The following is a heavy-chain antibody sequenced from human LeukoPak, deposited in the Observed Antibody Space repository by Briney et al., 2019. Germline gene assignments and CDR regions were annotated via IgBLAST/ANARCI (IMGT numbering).Heavy chain of an antibody. V-gene: IGHV3-33*01. CDR2: IWYDGSNK. J-gene: IGHJ6*02. CDR3: ARDNAGRTYYDFWSGSSRYYYYGMDV. D-gene: IGHD3-3*01. Sequence: GGSLRLSCAASGFTFSSYGMHWVRQAPAKGLEWVAVIWYDGSNKYYADSVKGRFTIFRDNSKNTLYLQMNSLRAEDTAVYYCARDNAGRTYYDFWSGSSRYYYYGMDVWGQGTTVTVSS. CDR1: GFTFSSYG.